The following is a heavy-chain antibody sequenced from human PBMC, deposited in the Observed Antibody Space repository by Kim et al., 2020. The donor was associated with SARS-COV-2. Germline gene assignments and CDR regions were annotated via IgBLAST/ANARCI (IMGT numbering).Heavy chain of an antibody. CDR3: ARDGMYSSSWYSADYYYGMDV. CDR1: GFTFSSYE. CDR2: ISSSGSTI. J-gene: IGHJ6*02. D-gene: IGHD6-13*01. V-gene: IGHV3-48*03. Sequence: GGSLRLSCAASGFTFSSYEMNWVRQAPGKGLEWVSYISSSGSTIYYADSVKGRFTISRDNAKNSLYLQMNSLRAEDTAVYYCARDGMYSSSWYSADYYYGMDVWGQGTTVTVSS.